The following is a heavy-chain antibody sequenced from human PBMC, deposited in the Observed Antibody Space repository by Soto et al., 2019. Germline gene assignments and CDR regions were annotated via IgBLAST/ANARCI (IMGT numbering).Heavy chain of an antibody. J-gene: IGHJ6*01. CDR3: AKDSTVTTSLYFYYYGFDV. D-gene: IGHD4-17*01. V-gene: IGHV3-23*01. CDR2: VSGRGGSK. CDR1: GFTFNHYA. Sequence: VQLLESGGGLVQPGGSLRLACTASGFTFNHYAMTWVRQAPGRGLEWVASVSGRGGSKKYADSVKGRFNISRDNSNSTLYLQMDSLGGEDTAVYYCAKDSTVTTSLYFYYYGFDVWGQGTTVTVSS.